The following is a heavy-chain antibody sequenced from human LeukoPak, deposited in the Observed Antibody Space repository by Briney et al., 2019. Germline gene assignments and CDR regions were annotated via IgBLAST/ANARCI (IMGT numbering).Heavy chain of an antibody. Sequence: GGSLRLSCAASGFTFSSYAMSWVRQAPGKGLEWVSAISGSGGSTYYADSVKGRFTISRDNSKNTLYLQMNSLRAEDTAVYYCAKGGVVPAAIRTFLDYWGQGTLVTVSS. V-gene: IGHV3-23*01. CDR2: ISGSGGST. CDR1: GFTFSSYA. D-gene: IGHD2-2*02. J-gene: IGHJ4*02. CDR3: AKGGVVPAAIRTFLDY.